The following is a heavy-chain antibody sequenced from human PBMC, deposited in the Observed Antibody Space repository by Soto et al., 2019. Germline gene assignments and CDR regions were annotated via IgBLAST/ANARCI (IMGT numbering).Heavy chain of an antibody. CDR2: IIPIFGTA. CDR1: GGTFSSYA. Sequence: GASVKVSCKASGGTFSSYAISWVRQAPGQGLEWMGGIIPIFGTANYAQKFQGRVTITADESTSTAYMELSSLRSEDTAVYYCARERSGYYSFGRDCFYYWGQGTLVTVSS. D-gene: IGHD3-22*01. V-gene: IGHV1-69*13. CDR3: ARERSGYYSFGRDCFYY. J-gene: IGHJ4*02.